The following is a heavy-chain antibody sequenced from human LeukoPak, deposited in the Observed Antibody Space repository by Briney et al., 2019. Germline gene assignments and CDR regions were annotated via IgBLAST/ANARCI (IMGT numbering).Heavy chain of an antibody. J-gene: IGHJ3*02. D-gene: IGHD4-23*01. CDR2: IYHSGST. CDR3: ARSQLHRGAFDI. V-gene: IGHV4-30-2*01. CDR1: GGSISSGGYY. Sequence: SQTLSLTCTVSGGSISSGGYYWSWIRQPPGKGLEWIGYIYHSGSTYYNPSLKSRVTISVDRSKNQFSLKLSSVTAADTAVYYCARSQLHRGAFDIWGQETMVTVSS.